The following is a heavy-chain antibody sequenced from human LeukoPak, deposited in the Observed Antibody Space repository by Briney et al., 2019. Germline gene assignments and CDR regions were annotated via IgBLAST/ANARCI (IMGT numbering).Heavy chain of an antibody. CDR1: GHTYTSYD. J-gene: IGHJ4*02. V-gene: IGHV1-8*03. D-gene: IGHD3-22*01. CDR2: MNPNSGNT. CDR3: ARADQEYYDSAGFDY. Sequence: ASVKVFCKASGHTYTSYDINWVRQATGQGLEWMGWMNPNSGNTGYTQKFQGRVTITSNTAISTAYMELSSLRSEYTAVYFCARADQEYYDSAGFDYWGQGTLVTVSS.